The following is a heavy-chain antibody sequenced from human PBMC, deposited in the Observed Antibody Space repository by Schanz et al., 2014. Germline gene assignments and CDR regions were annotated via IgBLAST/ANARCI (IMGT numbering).Heavy chain of an antibody. V-gene: IGHV3-11*01. CDR2: IWFSGTTA. CDR3: ATDFRNCACGI. Sequence: LSCVASGFTFSESNMAWIRQAPGKGLEWISYIWFSGTTAHYADSVKGRFTIARDNAKNSLYLQMNSLRADDTALYYCATDFRNCACGIWGQGTM. D-gene: IGHD2-21*01. J-gene: IGHJ4*02. CDR1: GFTFSESN.